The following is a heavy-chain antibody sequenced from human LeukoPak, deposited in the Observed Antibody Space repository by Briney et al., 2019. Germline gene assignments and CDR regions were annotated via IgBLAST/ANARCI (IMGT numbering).Heavy chain of an antibody. CDR3: AKWAVAGYAFFDY. D-gene: IGHD6-19*01. J-gene: IGHJ4*02. CDR2: ISGSGGST. CDR1: GFPFSSYA. Sequence: GGSLRLSCAASGFPFSSYAMSWVRQAPGKGLDWVSAISGSGGSTYYADSVKGRFTISRDNSKNTLYLQVNNLRAEDTAVYYCAKWAVAGYAFFDYWGQGTLVTVSS. V-gene: IGHV3-23*01.